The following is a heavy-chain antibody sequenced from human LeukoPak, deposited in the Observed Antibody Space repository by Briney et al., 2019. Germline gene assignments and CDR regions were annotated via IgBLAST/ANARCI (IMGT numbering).Heavy chain of an antibody. D-gene: IGHD2-15*01. Sequence: SVKVSCKASGGTFSSYAISWVRQAPGQGLEWMGGIIPIFGTANYAQKFQGRVTITADESTSSAYMELSRLRSDDTAVYYCARDGKDTGAFDIWGQGTMVTVSS. J-gene: IGHJ3*02. CDR1: GGTFSSYA. V-gene: IGHV1-69*13. CDR3: ARDGKDTGAFDI. CDR2: IIPIFGTA.